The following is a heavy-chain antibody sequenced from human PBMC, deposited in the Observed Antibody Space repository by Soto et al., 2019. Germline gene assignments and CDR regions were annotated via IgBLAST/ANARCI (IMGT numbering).Heavy chain of an antibody. CDR1: GGSISSYY. V-gene: IGHV4-59*01. CDR2: IYYSGST. D-gene: IGHD3-3*01. CDR3: ARLGYYDFWSGSYGHYYYGMDV. J-gene: IGHJ6*02. Sequence: SETLSLICTVSGGSISSYYWSWIRQPPGKGLEWIGYIYYSGSTNYNPSLKSRVTISVDTSKNQFSLKLSSVTAADTAVYYCARLGYYDFWSGSYGHYYYGMDVWGQGTTVTVSS.